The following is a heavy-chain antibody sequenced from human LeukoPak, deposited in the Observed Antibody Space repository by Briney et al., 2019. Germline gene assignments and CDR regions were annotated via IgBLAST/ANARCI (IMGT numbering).Heavy chain of an antibody. D-gene: IGHD5-12*01. J-gene: IGHJ6*02. CDR2: IYYSGST. V-gene: IGHV4-31*03. CDR3: ARSPTITPYYYYGMDV. CDR1: GGSISSGGYY. Sequence: SQTLSLACTVSGGSISSGGYYWSWIRQHPGKGLEWIGHIYYSGSTYYNPSPKSRVTISVDTSKNQFSLKLSSVTAADTAVYYCARSPTITPYYYYGMDVWGQGTTVTVSS.